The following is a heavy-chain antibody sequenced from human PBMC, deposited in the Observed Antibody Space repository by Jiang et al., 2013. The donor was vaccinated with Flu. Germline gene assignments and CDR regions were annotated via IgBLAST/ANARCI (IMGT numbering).Heavy chain of an antibody. CDR1: A. Sequence: AISWVRQAPGQGLEWMEGSSLSWYSKLRTEVQGRVTITADESTSTAYMELSSLRSEDTAVYYCASSTLEGYYYDSSGNNYYFDYWGQGTLVTVSS. D-gene: IGHD3-22*01. CDR3: ASSTLEGYYYDSSGNNYYFDY. J-gene: IGHJ4*02. V-gene: IGHV1-69*01. CDR2: SSLSWYS.